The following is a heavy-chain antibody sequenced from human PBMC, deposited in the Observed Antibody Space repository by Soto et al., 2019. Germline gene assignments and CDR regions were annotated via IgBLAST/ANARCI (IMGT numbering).Heavy chain of an antibody. V-gene: IGHV3-30*03. CDR2: ISRDGSTM. CDR3: VGEVASGY. J-gene: IGHJ4*02. D-gene: IGHD2-21*01. Sequence: QVQLVESGGGVVQPGRSLRLSCAASGVALSNFGMHWVRQAPGKGLEWVAVISRDGSTMLYADSVKGRFTISRDSSRNTLYLQMNSLRAEDTAVYHCVGEVASGYWGQGTLVTVSS. CDR1: GVALSNFG.